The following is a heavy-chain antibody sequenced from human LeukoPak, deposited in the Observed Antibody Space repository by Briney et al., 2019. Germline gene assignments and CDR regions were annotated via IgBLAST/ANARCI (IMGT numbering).Heavy chain of an antibody. V-gene: IGHV4-59*11. CDR2: VYYSGTT. Sequence: SETLSLTCTVSGGSITSHHWSWIRQPPGKGLEWIGNVYYSGTTIYNPSLKSRVTISVDTAKNQFSLRLSSVTAADAAVYYCASDSSGYHWFDYWGQGTLVTVSS. CDR1: GGSITSHH. D-gene: IGHD3-22*01. CDR3: ASDSSGYHWFDY. J-gene: IGHJ4*02.